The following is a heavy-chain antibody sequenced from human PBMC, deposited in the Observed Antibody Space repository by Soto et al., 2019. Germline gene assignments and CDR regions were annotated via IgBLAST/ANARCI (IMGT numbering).Heavy chain of an antibody. J-gene: IGHJ4*02. V-gene: IGHV3-7*03. CDR3: ARDIGPNTLDY. CDR1: GFVFRTSW. D-gene: IGHD3-16*02. CDR2: MNVDGGEI. Sequence: GGSLRLSGADSGFVFRTSWMTWVRQPPGKGLEWVASMNVDGGEIYYVGSVRGRFTVSRDNAKNALYLQMNSLRVEDTAVYYCARDIGPNTLDYWGQGTLVTFSS.